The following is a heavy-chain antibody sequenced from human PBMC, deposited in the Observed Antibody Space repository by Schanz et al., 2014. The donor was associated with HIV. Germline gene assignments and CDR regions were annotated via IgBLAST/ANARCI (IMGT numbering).Heavy chain of an antibody. J-gene: IGHJ6*02. CDR3: VRDNHDSTWYEGYYYGMDV. CDR2: MTTNDRI. D-gene: IGHD6-13*01. CDR1: GFTFSNYA. V-gene: IGHV3-23*01. Sequence: EVQLLESGGGLVQPGGSLRLSCAASGFTFSNYAMTWVRQAPGKGLEWVSVMTTNDRIYYADSVKGRFTISRDNSKNTLYLQMNSLRAEDTAVYYCVRDNHDSTWYEGYYYGMDVWGQGTTVTVSS.